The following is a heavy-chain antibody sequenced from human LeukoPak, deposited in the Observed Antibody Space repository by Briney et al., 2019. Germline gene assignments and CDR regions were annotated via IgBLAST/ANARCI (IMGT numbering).Heavy chain of an antibody. CDR2: RNQDGSEK. V-gene: IGHV3-7*01. J-gene: IGHJ6*02. D-gene: IGHD3-16*01. Sequence: GGSVRLLYAASGFPHCDSWMSCLRQAPGGGGECVANRNQDGSEKDYVDSVKGRFTISRDNAGDPLYVQISGRSGEDTAVYYCATYTHWVAGDVWGQGTTVTVSS. CDR1: GFPHCDSW. CDR3: ATYTHWVAGDV.